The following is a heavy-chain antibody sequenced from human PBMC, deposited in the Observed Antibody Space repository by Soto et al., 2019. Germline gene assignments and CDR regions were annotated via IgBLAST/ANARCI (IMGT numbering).Heavy chain of an antibody. CDR1: GGTFSSYA. CDR3: ARGSVVVVAAIRDYYYGMDV. D-gene: IGHD2-15*01. V-gene: IGHV1-69*01. J-gene: IGHJ6*02. Sequence: QVQLVQSGAEVKKPGSSVKVSCKASGGTFSSYAISWVRQAPGQGLEWMGGIIPIFGTANYAQKFQGRVTITADESTGTAYMELSSLRSEDTAVYYCARGSVVVVAAIRDYYYGMDVWGQGTTVTVSS. CDR2: IIPIFGTA.